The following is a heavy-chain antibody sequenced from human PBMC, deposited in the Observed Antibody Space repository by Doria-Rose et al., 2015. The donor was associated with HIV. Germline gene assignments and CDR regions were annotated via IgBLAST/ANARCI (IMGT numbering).Heavy chain of an antibody. CDR2: INHSGNS. V-gene: IGHV4-34*01. J-gene: IGHJ4*02. Sequence: LQWIGEINHSGNSNYNPSLNSRVTVSVDTSKNRFSLKLRSVTAADTAVYYCARRPPYSSSWKYWGQGTLVTVSS. CDR3: ARRPPYSSSWKY. D-gene: IGHD6-13*01.